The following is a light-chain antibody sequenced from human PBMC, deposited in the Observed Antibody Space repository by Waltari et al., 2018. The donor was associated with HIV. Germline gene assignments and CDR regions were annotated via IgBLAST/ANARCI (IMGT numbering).Light chain of an antibody. CDR2: WSS. CDR1: QSVLHSSNTKNY. Sequence: DIVMTQSPDSLTVSLGETYTINSKSSQSVLHSSNTKNYLVWYQQKPGQHPQVLIYWSSMRESAVPDRFSGSGSETDFTLTISGLQAEDAAVYYCQQYYTTPFTFGQGTRLEIK. CDR3: QQYYTTPFT. J-gene: IGKJ2*01. V-gene: IGKV4-1*01.